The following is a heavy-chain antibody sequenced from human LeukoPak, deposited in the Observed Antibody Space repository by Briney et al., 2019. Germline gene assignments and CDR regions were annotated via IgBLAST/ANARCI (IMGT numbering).Heavy chain of an antibody. Sequence: SETLSLTCTVSGGSISSGGYYWSWIRQHPGKGLEWIGYIYYSGSTYYNPSLKSRVTISVDTSKNQFSLKLSSVTAADTAVYYCARGVKSSSWYFRDHYFDYWGQRTLVTVSS. CDR3: ARGVKSSSWYFRDHYFDY. D-gene: IGHD6-13*01. CDR1: GGSISSGGYY. CDR2: IYYSGST. J-gene: IGHJ4*02. V-gene: IGHV4-31*03.